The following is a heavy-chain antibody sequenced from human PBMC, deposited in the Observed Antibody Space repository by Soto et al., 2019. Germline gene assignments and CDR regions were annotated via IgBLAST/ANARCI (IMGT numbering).Heavy chain of an antibody. J-gene: IGHJ4*02. Sequence: GIMSITCGVPSFSISSGYYWCWLRQPPGKGLEWIGTIYHSGSTFYNPSLKSRVTISVDTSKNQFSMKLSSVTAADTALYYCARVDRSGWTPNFFDSSAQGALVTVSS. CDR2: IYHSGST. V-gene: IGHV4-38-2*01. D-gene: IGHD6-19*01. CDR1: SFSISSGYY. CDR3: ARVDRSGWTPNFFDS.